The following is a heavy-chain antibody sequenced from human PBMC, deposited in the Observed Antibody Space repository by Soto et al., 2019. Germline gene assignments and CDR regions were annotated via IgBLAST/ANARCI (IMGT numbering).Heavy chain of an antibody. CDR1: GFTFSSYA. V-gene: IGHV3-23*01. CDR3: AKDSLPKVPAAPYYFDY. D-gene: IGHD2-2*01. J-gene: IGHJ4*02. Sequence: GGSLRLSCAASGFTFSSYAMSWVRQAPGKGLEWVSAISGSGGSTYYADSVKGRFTISRDNSKNTLYLQMNNLRAEDTAVYYCAKDSLPKVPAAPYYFDYWGQGTLVTVSS. CDR2: ISGSGGST.